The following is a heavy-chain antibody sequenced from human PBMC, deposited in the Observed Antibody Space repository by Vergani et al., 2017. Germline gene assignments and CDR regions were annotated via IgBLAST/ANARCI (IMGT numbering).Heavy chain of an antibody. CDR3: ARRGLAAAVGDY. V-gene: IGHV1-46*01. Sequence: QVQLVQSGAEVKKPGASVKVSCKASGYTFTSYYMHWVRQAPGQGLEWMGIINPSGGSTSYEKKFQGRVTMTRDTSTSTVYMELSSLRSEDTAVYYCARRGLAAAVGDYWGQGTLVTVSS. D-gene: IGHD6-13*01. CDR2: INPSGGST. J-gene: IGHJ4*02. CDR1: GYTFTSYY.